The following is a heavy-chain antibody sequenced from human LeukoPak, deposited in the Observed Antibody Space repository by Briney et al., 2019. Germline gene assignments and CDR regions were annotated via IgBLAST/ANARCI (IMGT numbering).Heavy chain of an antibody. J-gene: IGHJ5*02. CDR3: ARQEYSGSYYGLSWFDP. V-gene: IGHV4-39*01. Sequence: PWETLSLTCTVSGGSISSSGYYWGWIRQPPGKGLESIASIYYSGSTYYNPSLKSRVTISVDTSKNQLSLKLSSLTAADTAVYYCARQEYSGSYYGLSWFDPWGQGTLVTVSS. CDR1: GGSISSSGYY. CDR2: IYYSGST. D-gene: IGHD1-26*01.